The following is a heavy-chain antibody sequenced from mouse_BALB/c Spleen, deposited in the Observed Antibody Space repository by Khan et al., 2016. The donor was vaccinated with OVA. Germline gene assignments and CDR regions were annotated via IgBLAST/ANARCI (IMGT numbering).Heavy chain of an antibody. CDR1: GYTFTSYW. J-gene: IGHJ4*01. CDR2: IGPGSSNT. V-gene: IGHV1S41*01. D-gene: IGHD1-1*01. CDR3: ARENYYGRSCDAMDY. Sequence: DLVKPGTSVKLYCKASGYTFTSYWINWIKQRPGQGLEWIGRIGPGSSNTYYNDMFKGKAALTVDTSSSTAYIQLSSLSSEDSAVYCCARENYYGRSCDAMDYWGQGTSVTVSS.